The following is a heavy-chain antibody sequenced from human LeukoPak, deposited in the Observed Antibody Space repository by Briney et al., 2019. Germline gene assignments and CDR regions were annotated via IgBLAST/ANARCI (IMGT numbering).Heavy chain of an antibody. Sequence: SQTLSLTCAVSGGSISSGGYSWSWIRQPPGKGLEWIGYIYHSGSTYYNPSLKSRVTISVDRSKNQFSLKLSSVTAADTAVYYYARGNSGDFYWYFDLWGRGTLVTVSS. V-gene: IGHV4-30-2*01. CDR2: IYHSGST. D-gene: IGHD4-23*01. CDR1: GGSISSGGYS. J-gene: IGHJ2*01. CDR3: ARGNSGDFYWYFDL.